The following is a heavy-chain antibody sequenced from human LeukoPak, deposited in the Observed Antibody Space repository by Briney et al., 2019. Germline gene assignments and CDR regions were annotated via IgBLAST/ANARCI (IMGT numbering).Heavy chain of an antibody. D-gene: IGHD6-19*01. Sequence: ASVKVSCKASGYTFTSYYMHWVRQAPGQGLEWMGIINPSGGSTSYAQKFQGRVTMTRDMSTSTVYMELSSLRSEDTAVYYCAMSRRWSSGWYYFDYWGREPWSPSPQ. V-gene: IGHV1-46*01. CDR3: AMSRRWSSGWYYFDY. CDR1: GYTFTSYY. J-gene: IGHJ4*02. CDR2: INPSGGST.